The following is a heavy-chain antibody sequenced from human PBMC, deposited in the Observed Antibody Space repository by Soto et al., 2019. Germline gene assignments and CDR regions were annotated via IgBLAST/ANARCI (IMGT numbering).Heavy chain of an antibody. CDR2: IIPILGIA. J-gene: IGHJ4*02. D-gene: IGHD2-15*01. V-gene: IGHV1-69*02. Sequence: QVQLVQSGAEVKKPGSSVKVSCKASGGTFSSYTISWVRQAPGQGLEWMGRIIPILGIANYAQKFQGRVTITEDKSTSTVYMELSSLKSEDTAVYYCAASRPAVVVVAYFDYWGQGTLVTVSS. CDR1: GGTFSSYT. CDR3: AASRPAVVVVAYFDY.